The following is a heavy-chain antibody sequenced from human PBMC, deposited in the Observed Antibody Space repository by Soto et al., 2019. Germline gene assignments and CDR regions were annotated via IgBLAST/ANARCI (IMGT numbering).Heavy chain of an antibody. V-gene: IGHV4-34*01. J-gene: IGHJ5*02. CDR2: INHSGST. CDR3: ARIGPYYDFWSGYSPLDNWFDP. D-gene: IGHD3-3*01. CDR1: GGSFSGYY. Sequence: SETLSLTCAVYGGSFSGYYWSWIRQPPGKGLEWIGEINHSGSTNYNPSLKSRVTISVDTSKNQFSLKLSSVTAADTAVYYCARIGPYYDFWSGYSPLDNWFDPWGQGTLVTVSS.